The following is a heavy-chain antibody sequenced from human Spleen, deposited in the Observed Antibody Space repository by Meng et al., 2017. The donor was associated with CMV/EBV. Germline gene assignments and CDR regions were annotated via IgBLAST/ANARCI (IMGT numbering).Heavy chain of an antibody. Sequence: GGSLRLSCAASGFTFSDHYMDWVRQAPGKGLEWVGRTRNKANSYTTEYAASVKGRFTISRDDSKNSLYLQMNSLKTEDTAVYYCARESKDFWSGYFDYWGLGTLVTVSS. V-gene: IGHV3-72*01. CDR1: GFTFSDHY. D-gene: IGHD3-3*01. CDR2: TRNKANSYTT. CDR3: ARESKDFWSGYFDY. J-gene: IGHJ4*02.